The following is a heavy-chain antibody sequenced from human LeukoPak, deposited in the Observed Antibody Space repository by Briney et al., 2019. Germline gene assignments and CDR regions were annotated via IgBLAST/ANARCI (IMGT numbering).Heavy chain of an antibody. Sequence: TSETLSLTCTVSGGSISSYYWSWIRQPPGKGLEWIGYIYYSGSTSYNPSLKGRVTISVDTSKNQFSLKLSSVTAADTAVYYCARAHYDSSGNYYGMDVWGQGTTVTVSS. CDR3: ARAHYDSSGNYYGMDV. J-gene: IGHJ6*02. D-gene: IGHD3-22*01. V-gene: IGHV4-59*01. CDR1: GGSISSYY. CDR2: IYYSGST.